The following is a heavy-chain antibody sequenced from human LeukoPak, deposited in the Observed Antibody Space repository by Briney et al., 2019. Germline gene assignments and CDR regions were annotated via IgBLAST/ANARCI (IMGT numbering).Heavy chain of an antibody. V-gene: IGHV3-30*18. Sequence: PGGSLRLSCAASGFTFSGCAMHWVRQAPGKGLEWVAVISYDGSNKYYADSVKGRFTISRANCKNTLYLQMNSLRAEDTAVYYCAKDGFPHSSTWYGWFDPWGQGTLVTVSS. J-gene: IGHJ5*02. CDR2: ISYDGSNK. CDR1: GFTFSGCA. D-gene: IGHD6-13*01. CDR3: AKDGFPHSSTWYGWFDP.